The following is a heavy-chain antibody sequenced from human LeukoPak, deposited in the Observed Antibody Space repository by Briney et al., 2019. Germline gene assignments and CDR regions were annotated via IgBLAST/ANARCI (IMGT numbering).Heavy chain of an antibody. CDR1: GFIFSSHA. Sequence: GGSLRLSCAASGFIFSSHAMHWVRQAPGKGLEWVAVISYAGDDGSNIYYADSVKGRFTVSRDNSKNTLYLQIDSLKVEDTAVYYCAREGLLTSPNNALDIWGQGTMVAVSS. V-gene: IGHV3-30*03. J-gene: IGHJ3*02. CDR2: ISYAGDDGSNI. CDR3: AREGLLTSPNNALDI. D-gene: IGHD3-16*01.